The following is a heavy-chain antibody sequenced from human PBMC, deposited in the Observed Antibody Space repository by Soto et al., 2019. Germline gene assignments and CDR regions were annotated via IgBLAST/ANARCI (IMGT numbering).Heavy chain of an antibody. Sequence: SVQVSCKTSGGTFSSYAISWVRQAPGQGLEWMGGIVPIVDTATYAQKFQGRVTITRDTSASTAYMELSSLRSEDTAVYYCARDLQADYWGQGTLVTVSS. CDR3: ARDLQADY. J-gene: IGHJ4*02. CDR2: IVPIVDTA. V-gene: IGHV1-69*05. CDR1: GGTFSSYA.